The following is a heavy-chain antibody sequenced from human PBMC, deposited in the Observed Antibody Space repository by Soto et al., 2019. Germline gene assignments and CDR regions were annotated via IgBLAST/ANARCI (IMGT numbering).Heavy chain of an antibody. D-gene: IGHD3-22*01. CDR3: ASRPRDSSGYLYYVDY. Sequence: EVQLVESGGGLVKPGGSLRLSCAASGFTFSSYSMNWVRQAPGKGLEWVSSISSSSSYIYYADSVKGRFTISRDNARNSRYLLMYRLRAEDTAVYYRASRPRDSSGYLYYVDYRDQGTLVTVSS. CDR2: ISSSSSYI. V-gene: IGHV3-21*01. J-gene: IGHJ4*02. CDR1: GFTFSSYS.